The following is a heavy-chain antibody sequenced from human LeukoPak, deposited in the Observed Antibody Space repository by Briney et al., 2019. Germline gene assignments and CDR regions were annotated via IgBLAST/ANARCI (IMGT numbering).Heavy chain of an antibody. CDR2: ISGDGGSA. D-gene: IGHD4-11*01. J-gene: IGHJ4*02. CDR1: GFTFDAYA. Sequence: PGGSLRLSCAASGFTFDAYAMPWVRQAPGKGLGWVSLISGDGGSAYYADSVKGRFTISRDNSKNSLYLQMNSLRTDDTALYYCAKDSTYTEIRVYLDYWGQGTLVTVSS. V-gene: IGHV3-43*02. CDR3: AKDSTYTEIRVYLDY.